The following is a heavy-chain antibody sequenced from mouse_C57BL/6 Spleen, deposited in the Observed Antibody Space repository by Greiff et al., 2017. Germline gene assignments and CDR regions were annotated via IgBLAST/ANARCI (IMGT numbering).Heavy chain of an antibody. CDR1: GYTFTSYW. J-gene: IGHJ3*01. Sequence: QVQLQQPGAELVMPGASVKLSCKASGYTFTSYWMHWVKQRPGQGLEWIGEIDPSDSYTNYNQKFKGKSTLTVDKSSSTAYMQLSSLTSEDSAVYYGARWYYSDSAWFAYWGQGTLVTVSA. V-gene: IGHV1-69*01. CDR3: ARWYYSDSAWFAY. CDR2: IDPSDSYT. D-gene: IGHD2-12*01.